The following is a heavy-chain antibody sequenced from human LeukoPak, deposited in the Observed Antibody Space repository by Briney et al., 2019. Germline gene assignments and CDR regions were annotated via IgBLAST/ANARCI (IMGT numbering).Heavy chain of an antibody. CDR1: GFTFSSYW. CDR3: ARGGVARFDY. CDR2: ISDGGSTT. V-gene: IGHV3-74*01. Sequence: GGSLRLSCAASGFTFSSYWMHWVRQAPGKGLVWVSRISDGGSTTTYADSVKGRFTISRDNAKNTLYLQMNGLRAEDTAVYYCARGGVARFDYWGQGTLVTVSS. J-gene: IGHJ4*02. D-gene: IGHD3-3*01.